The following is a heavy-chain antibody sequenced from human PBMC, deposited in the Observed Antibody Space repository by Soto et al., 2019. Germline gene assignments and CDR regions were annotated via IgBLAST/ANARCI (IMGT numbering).Heavy chain of an antibody. J-gene: IGHJ3*02. CDR3: ARDPYYYGSNAFDI. CDR2: IWYDGSNK. Sequence: GGSLRLSYAASGFTFSSYGMHWVRQAPGKGLEWVAVIWYDGSNKYYADSVKGRFTISRDNSKNTLYLQMNSLRAEDTAVYYCARDPYYYGSNAFDIWGQGTMVTVSS. D-gene: IGHD3-10*01. V-gene: IGHV3-33*01. CDR1: GFTFSSYG.